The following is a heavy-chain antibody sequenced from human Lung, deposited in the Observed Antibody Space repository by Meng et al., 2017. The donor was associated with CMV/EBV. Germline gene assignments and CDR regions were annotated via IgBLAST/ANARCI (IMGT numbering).Heavy chain of an antibody. V-gene: IGHV1-46*01. CDR2: INPTGGGT. CDR1: GYTLTSSY. CDR3: ARDHPPQSSSPPGVNWFDP. Sequence: ASXXVSXKASGYTLTSSYMNWVRQAPGQGLEWMGIINPTGGGTSYAQKFQGRVTMTRDTSTSTVYMELSSLRSEDTAVYYCARDHPPQSSSPPGVNWFDPXGQGXLVTVSS. D-gene: IGHD6-13*01. J-gene: IGHJ5*02.